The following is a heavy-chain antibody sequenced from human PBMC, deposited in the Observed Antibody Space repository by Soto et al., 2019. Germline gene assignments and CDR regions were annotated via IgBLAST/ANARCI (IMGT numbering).Heavy chain of an antibody. J-gene: IGHJ4*02. V-gene: IGHV4-59*06. D-gene: IGHD1-26*01. CDR3: GLALGPTTGLDY. CDR1: GASTVSHYH. Sequence: KTSETLSLTCTVSGASTVSHYHWTWIRQPPGKGLEWMGYIFNSGTTFYNPSLTSRLSISLDTSGNHFSLELRSVTAADTAVYYCGLALGPTTGLDYWGQGTLGAVSS. CDR2: IFNSGTT.